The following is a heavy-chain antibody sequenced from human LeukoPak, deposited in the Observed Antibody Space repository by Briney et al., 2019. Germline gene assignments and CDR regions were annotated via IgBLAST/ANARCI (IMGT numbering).Heavy chain of an antibody. CDR2: ISWNSGSI. V-gene: IGHV3-9*03. CDR1: AFTFDDYA. D-gene: IGHD1-26*01. J-gene: IGHJ6*03. Sequence: PGRSLRLSCAASAFTFDDYAMHWDRQAPGKGLEWVSGISWNSGSIGYADSVKGRFTISRDNAKNSLYLQMNRLRAEDMALYYCAKDGTRGYYDYYMDVWGKGTTVTVSS. CDR3: AKDGTRGYYDYYMDV.